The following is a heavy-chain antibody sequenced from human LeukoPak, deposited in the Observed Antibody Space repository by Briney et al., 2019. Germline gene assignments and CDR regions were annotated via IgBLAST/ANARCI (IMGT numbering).Heavy chain of an antibody. CDR3: ARAVYYYDRSGYFDY. CDR1: GFTFSSYG. V-gene: IGHV3-33*01. Sequence: AGGSLRLSCAASGFTFSSYGMHWVRQAPGKGLEWVAVIWYDGSNKYYADSVKGRFTISRDNSKNTLYLQMNSVRDEDTAVYYCARAVYYYDRSGYFDYWGQGTLVTVSS. CDR2: IWYDGSNK. D-gene: IGHD3-22*01. J-gene: IGHJ4*02.